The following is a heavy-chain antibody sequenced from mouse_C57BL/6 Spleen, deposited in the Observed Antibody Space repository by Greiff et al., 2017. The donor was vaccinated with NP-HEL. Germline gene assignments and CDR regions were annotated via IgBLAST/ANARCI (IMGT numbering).Heavy chain of an antibody. J-gene: IGHJ4*01. CDR2: ISSGSSTI. CDR1: GFTFSDYG. D-gene: IGHD1-1*01. Sequence: EVKLMESGGGLVKPGGSLKLSCAASGFTFSDYGMHWVRQAPEKGLEWVAYISSGSSTIYYADTVKGRFTISRDNAKNTLFLQMTSLRSEDTAMYYCARIGVVAPYAMDYWGQGTSVTVSS. V-gene: IGHV5-17*01. CDR3: ARIGVVAPYAMDY.